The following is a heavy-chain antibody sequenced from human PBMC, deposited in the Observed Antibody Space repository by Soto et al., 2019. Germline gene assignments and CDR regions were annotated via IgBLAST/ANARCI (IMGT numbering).Heavy chain of an antibody. CDR1: GYSVANYV. J-gene: IGHJ6*01. D-gene: IGHD6-13*01. Sequence: ASVMVSCKASGYSVANYVIHWVRQAPVQGLEWLGVINPSAGSTTYAQKFQGRVTMTWDTSTNTVYMDLRSLRSEDTAIFYCARGGSSPAFCYYCGLDVWG. CDR3: ARGGSSPAFCYYCGLDV. V-gene: IGHV1-46*01. CDR2: INPSAGST.